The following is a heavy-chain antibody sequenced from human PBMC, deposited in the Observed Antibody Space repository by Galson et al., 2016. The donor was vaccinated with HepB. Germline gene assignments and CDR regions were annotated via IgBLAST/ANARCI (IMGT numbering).Heavy chain of an antibody. Sequence: SLRLSCAASGFTFSSYGMHWVRQAPGKGLEWVAVIWYDGSNKYYADSVKGRFTISRDNSKNTLYLQMNSLRAEDTAVYYCARDSRFGFSYYYFYGMDVWGQGTTVIVSS. V-gene: IGHV3-33*01. D-gene: IGHD3-10*01. CDR3: ARDSRFGFSYYYFYGMDV. CDR1: GFTFSSYG. J-gene: IGHJ6*02. CDR2: IWYDGSNK.